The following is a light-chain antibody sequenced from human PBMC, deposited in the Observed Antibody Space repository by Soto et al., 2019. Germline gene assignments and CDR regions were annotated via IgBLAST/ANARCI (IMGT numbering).Light chain of an antibody. Sequence: QSVVTPPACVSGSPGQSITISCNGTSSDVGGYNYVSWYQQHPGKAPKLMIYEVSNRPSGVSNRFSGSKSGNTASLTISGLQAEDEADYYCSSSTSSSTPYVFGTGTKVTVL. CDR2: EVS. J-gene: IGLJ1*01. V-gene: IGLV2-14*01. CDR1: SSDVGGYNY. CDR3: SSSTSSSTPYV.